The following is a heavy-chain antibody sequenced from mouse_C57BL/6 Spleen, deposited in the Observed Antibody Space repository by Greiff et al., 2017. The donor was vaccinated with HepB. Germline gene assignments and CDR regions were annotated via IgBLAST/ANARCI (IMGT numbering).Heavy chain of an antibody. Sequence: VQLQQSGAELARPGASVKMSCKASGYTFTSYTMHWVKQRPGQGLEWIGYINPSSGYTKYNQKLKDKATLTAYKSSSTAYMQLSSLTSEDSAVYYCARRVYYDYDVWYFDVWGTGTTVTVSS. V-gene: IGHV1-4*01. J-gene: IGHJ1*03. CDR3: ARRVYYDYDVWYFDV. CDR1: GYTFTSYT. CDR2: INPSSGYT. D-gene: IGHD2-4*01.